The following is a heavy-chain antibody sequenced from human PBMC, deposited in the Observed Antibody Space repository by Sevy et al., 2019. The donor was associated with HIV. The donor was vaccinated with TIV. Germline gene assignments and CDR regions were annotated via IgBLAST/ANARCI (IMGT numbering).Heavy chain of an antibody. CDR3: AKDGESFITGTALNYFDY. CDR2: ISGSGGST. CDR1: GFTFSSYA. D-gene: IGHD1-7*01. Sequence: GGSLRLSCAASGFTFSSYAMSWVRQAPGKGLEWVSAISGSGGSTYYADSVKGRLTIPRGNSKNTLYLKMNGLRAEDRAVYYCAKDGESFITGTALNYFDYWGQGTLVTVSS. J-gene: IGHJ4*02. V-gene: IGHV3-23*01.